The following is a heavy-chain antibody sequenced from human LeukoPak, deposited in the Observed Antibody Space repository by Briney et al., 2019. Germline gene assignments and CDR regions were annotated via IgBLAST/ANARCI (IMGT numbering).Heavy chain of an antibody. J-gene: IGHJ4*02. CDR3: GRGRGNGRPENYFDY. V-gene: IGHV1-8*01. CDR2: MNPNSGNT. D-gene: IGHD2-8*01. Sequence: ASVKVSCKASGYTFTSYDINWVRQTTGQGLEWMGWMNPNSGNTGYTQKFQGRVTMTRNTSISTAYMELSSLRSEDTAVYYCGRGRGNGRPENYFDYWGQGTLVTVSS. CDR1: GYTFTSYD.